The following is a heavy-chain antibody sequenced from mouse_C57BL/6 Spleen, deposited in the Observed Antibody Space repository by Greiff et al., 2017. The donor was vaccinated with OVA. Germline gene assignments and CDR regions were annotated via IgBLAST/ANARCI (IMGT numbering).Heavy chain of an antibody. J-gene: IGHJ2*01. D-gene: IGHD2-3*01. CDR2: ISSGGSYT. V-gene: IGHV5-6*01. Sequence: EVQVVESGGDLVKPGGSLKLSCAASGFTFSSYGMSWVRQTPDKRLEWVATISSGGSYTYYTDSVKGRFTIARDNAKNTLYLQMSSLKSEDTAMYDCAKTGYDGYPFDYWGQGTTLTVSS. CDR1: GFTFSSYG. CDR3: AKTGYDGYPFDY.